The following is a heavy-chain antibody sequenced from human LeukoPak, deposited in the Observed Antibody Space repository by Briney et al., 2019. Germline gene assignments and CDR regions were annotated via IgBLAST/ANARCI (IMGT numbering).Heavy chain of an antibody. Sequence: GGSLRLSCAASGFSFSTYPMSWGREAPGEGLDWVSAISDSGDNKQYADSVKGRFTISRDNSKNTLYLQMNSLRAQHTAVYYCAKDLTYYYDSSYFDYWGQGTLVTVSS. CDR3: AKDLTYYYDSSYFDY. CDR2: ISDSGDNK. V-gene: IGHV3-23*01. CDR1: GFSFSTYP. J-gene: IGHJ4*02. D-gene: IGHD3-22*01.